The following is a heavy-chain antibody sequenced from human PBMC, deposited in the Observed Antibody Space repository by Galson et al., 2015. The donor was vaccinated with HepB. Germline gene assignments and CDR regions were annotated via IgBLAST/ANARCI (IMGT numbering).Heavy chain of an antibody. CDR1: GLTFSDYY. CDR2: VSSSGRST. J-gene: IGHJ4*01. Sequence: SLRLSCAASGLTFSDYYMSWIRQAPGKGLEWLSYVSSSGRSTNYADSVKGRFTISRDNAKNSLHLQMNSLRAEDTAVYYCARRNHTTMAFDFWGHGTLVTVSS. CDR3: ARRNHTTMAFDF. D-gene: IGHD5-18*01. V-gene: IGHV3-11*06.